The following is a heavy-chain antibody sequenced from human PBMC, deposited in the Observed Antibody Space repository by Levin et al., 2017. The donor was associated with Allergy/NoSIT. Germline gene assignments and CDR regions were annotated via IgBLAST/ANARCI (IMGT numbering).Heavy chain of an antibody. J-gene: IGHJ4*02. CDR2: IYYSGST. Sequence: LRLSCTVSGGSISSGDYYWSWIRQPPGKGLEWIGYIYYSGSTYYNPSLKSRVTISVDTSKNQFSLKLSSVTAADTAVYYCARTPGWDEVAGLFDYWGQGTLVTVSS. D-gene: IGHD6-19*01. CDR1: GGSISSGDYY. V-gene: IGHV4-30-4*01. CDR3: ARTPGWDEVAGLFDY.